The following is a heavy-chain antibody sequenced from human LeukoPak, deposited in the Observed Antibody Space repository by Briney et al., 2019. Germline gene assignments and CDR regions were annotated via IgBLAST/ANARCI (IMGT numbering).Heavy chain of an antibody. D-gene: IGHD2-2*01. Sequence: GGSLRLSCAASGFTFSSYSMNWVRQAPGKGLEWVSAISGSGGNTYYADSVKGRFTISRDNSKNTLFLQMNSLGAEDTAVYYCAKEAQGCSITSCYFDSWGQGTLVTVSS. J-gene: IGHJ4*02. V-gene: IGHV3-23*01. CDR3: AKEAQGCSITSCYFDS. CDR1: GFTFSSYS. CDR2: ISGSGGNT.